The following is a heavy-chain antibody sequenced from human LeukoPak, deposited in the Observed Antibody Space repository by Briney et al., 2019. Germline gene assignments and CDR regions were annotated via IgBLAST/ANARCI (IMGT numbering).Heavy chain of an antibody. D-gene: IGHD2-15*01. CDR1: GYSFTSYW. CDR2: IYPGDSDT. Sequence: GESLKISCKGSGYSFTSYWIGWVRQMPGKGLEWMGIIYPGDSDTRYSPSFQGQVTISADKSISTAYLQWSSLKASDTAMYYCARQGCSGGSCYYNYMDVWGKGTTVTVSS. CDR3: ARQGCSGGSCYYNYMDV. J-gene: IGHJ6*03. V-gene: IGHV5-51*01.